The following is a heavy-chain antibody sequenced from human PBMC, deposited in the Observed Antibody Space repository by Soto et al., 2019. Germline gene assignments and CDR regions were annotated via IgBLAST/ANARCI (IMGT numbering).Heavy chain of an antibody. CDR3: ASRDSGYVIDAFDI. CDR2: FDPEDGET. J-gene: IGHJ3*02. D-gene: IGHD5-12*01. CDR1: GYTLTELS. Sequence: ASAKVSFKVSGYTLTELSMHTVRPAPGKGLEWMGGFDPEDGETIYAQKFQGRVTMTEDTSTDTAYTELSSLRSEDTAVYYCASRDSGYVIDAFDIWGQGTMVTVSS. V-gene: IGHV1-24*01.